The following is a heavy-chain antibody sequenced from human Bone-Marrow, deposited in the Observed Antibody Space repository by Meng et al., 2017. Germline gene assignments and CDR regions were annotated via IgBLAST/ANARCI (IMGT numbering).Heavy chain of an antibody. D-gene: IGHD3-10*01. J-gene: IGHJ6*02. Sequence: GESLKISCAASGFTFDDYGMSWVRQAPGKGLEWVSGINWNGGSAGYADSVKGRFTISRDNAKNSLYLQMNSLRAEDTAVYYCARMGFGELLSPYGMDVWGQGTTVTVSS. CDR3: ARMGFGELLSPYGMDV. CDR2: INWNGGSA. V-gene: IGHV3-20*04. CDR1: GFTFDDYG.